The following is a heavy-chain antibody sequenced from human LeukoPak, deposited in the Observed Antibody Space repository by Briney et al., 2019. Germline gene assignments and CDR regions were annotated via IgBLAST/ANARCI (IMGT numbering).Heavy chain of an antibody. CDR1: GGSISSSNYC. CDR2: IYYSGST. V-gene: IGHV4-39*07. J-gene: IGHJ4*02. CDR3: ARDPYYGSGPPDY. Sequence: KASETLSLTCTVSGGSISSSNYCWGWIRQPPGKGLDWIGNIYYSGSTYYNPSLRSRVTISVDTSKSQFSLNLSSVTAADTAVYYCARDPYYGSGPPDYWGQGTLVTVSS. D-gene: IGHD3-10*01.